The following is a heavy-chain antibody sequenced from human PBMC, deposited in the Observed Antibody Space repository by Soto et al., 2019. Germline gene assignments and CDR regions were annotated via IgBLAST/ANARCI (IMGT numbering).Heavy chain of an antibody. CDR1: GFTFSSYA. Sequence: GGSLRLSCAASGFTFSSYAMSWVRQAPGKGLECVSTIRGSGGNTYYADSVRGRFTISRDNSKNTLYLQMNSLRAEDTAVHYCAKDGGSSDGMDVWGQGTTVTVSS. J-gene: IGHJ6*02. CDR2: IRGSGGNT. V-gene: IGHV3-23*01. D-gene: IGHD3-16*01. CDR3: AKDGGSSDGMDV.